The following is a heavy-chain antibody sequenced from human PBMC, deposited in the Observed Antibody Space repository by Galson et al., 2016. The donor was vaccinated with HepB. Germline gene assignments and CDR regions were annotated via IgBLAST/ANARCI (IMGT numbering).Heavy chain of an antibody. CDR1: GFTFSNFW. Sequence: SLRLSCAASGFTFSNFWMIWVRQAPGKGLEWVANIDQDGSEKYYVDSVKGRFTISRDNAKNSLYLQVNSLRAEDTAVYYCARASRITIFGVVTHYFFDYWGQGTLVTVSS. V-gene: IGHV3-7*01. CDR3: ARASRITIFGVVTHYFFDY. CDR2: IDQDGSEK. D-gene: IGHD3-3*01. J-gene: IGHJ4*02.